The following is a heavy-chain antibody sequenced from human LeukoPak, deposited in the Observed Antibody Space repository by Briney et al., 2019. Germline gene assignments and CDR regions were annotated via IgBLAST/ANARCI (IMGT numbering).Heavy chain of an antibody. V-gene: IGHV4-30-4*01. D-gene: IGHD4-17*01. Sequence: SQTLSLTCTVSGGSISSGDYYWSWIRQPPGKGLEWIGYIYYSGSTYYNPSLKSRVTISVDTSKNQFSLKLSSVTAADTAVYYCARVGLWVGDYDYWGQGTLVTVSS. J-gene: IGHJ4*02. CDR3: ARVGLWVGDYDY. CDR1: GGSISSGDYY. CDR2: IYYSGST.